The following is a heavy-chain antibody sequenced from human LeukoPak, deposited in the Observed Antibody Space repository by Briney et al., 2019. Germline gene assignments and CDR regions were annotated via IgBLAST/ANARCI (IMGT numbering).Heavy chain of an antibody. CDR2: IYYSGST. V-gene: IGHV4-59*01. CDR1: GGSISSYY. D-gene: IGHD6-19*01. CDR3: ARHAGYSSGWPHYYYYYYMDV. J-gene: IGHJ6*03. Sequence: SETLSLTCTVSGGSISSYYWSWIRQPPGKGLEWIGYIYYSGSTNYNPSLKSRVTISVDTSKNQFSLKLSSVTAADTAVYYCARHAGYSSGWPHYYYYYYMDVWGKGTTVTVSS.